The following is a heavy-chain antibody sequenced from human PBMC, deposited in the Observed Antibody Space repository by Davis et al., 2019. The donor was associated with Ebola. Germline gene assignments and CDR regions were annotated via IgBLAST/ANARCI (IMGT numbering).Heavy chain of an antibody. J-gene: IGHJ4*02. D-gene: IGHD1-7*01. Sequence: GESLKISCAASGFTFSSYSMNWVRQAPGKGLEWVSSISSSGSTIYYADSVKGRFTISRDNAKNSLYLQMNSLRAEDTAVYYCARGAYNWNYARFDYWGQGTLVTVSS. CDR3: ARGAYNWNYARFDY. CDR2: ISSSGSTI. V-gene: IGHV3-21*04. CDR1: GFTFSSYS.